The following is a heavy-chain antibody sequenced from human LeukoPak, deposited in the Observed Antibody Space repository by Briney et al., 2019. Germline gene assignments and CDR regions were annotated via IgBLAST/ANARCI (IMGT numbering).Heavy chain of an antibody. Sequence: PGGSLRLSCAASGFTFSDLYMDWVRQAPGKGLEWVGRSRNKANSYSTTFGKSVKGRLTISRDESENSLYLQLNSLKTEDTGVYYCVRLSRGAMNYYMDVWGKGTTVTISS. CDR1: GFTFSDLY. CDR2: SRNKANSYST. D-gene: IGHD3-10*01. J-gene: IGHJ6*03. CDR3: VRLSRGAMNYYMDV. V-gene: IGHV3-72*01.